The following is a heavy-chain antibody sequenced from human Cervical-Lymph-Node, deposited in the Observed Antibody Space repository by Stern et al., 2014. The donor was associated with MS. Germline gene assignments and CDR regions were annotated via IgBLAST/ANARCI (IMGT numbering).Heavy chain of an antibody. CDR3: ARVNIVVVPAAMVWFDP. V-gene: IGHV1-3*01. CDR1: GYTFTSYA. CDR2: INAGYGNT. Sequence: QVQLVQSGAEVKKPGASVKVSCKASGYTFTSYAMHWVRQAPGQRLEWMGWINAGYGNTKYSQKFQGRVTITRDTSASTAYMELSSLRSEDTAVYYCARVNIVVVPAAMVWFDPWGQGTLVTVSS. D-gene: IGHD2-2*01. J-gene: IGHJ5*02.